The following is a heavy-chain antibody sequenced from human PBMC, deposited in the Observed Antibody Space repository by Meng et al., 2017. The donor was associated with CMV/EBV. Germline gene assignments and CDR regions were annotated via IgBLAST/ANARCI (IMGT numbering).Heavy chain of an antibody. V-gene: IGHV4-4*07. J-gene: IGHJ5*02. D-gene: IGHD2-2*02. Sequence: QEPTPVLVTSSDTLSLPCMVSGGSISSYYWSWTRQPAGERLVLIGRIYTSSSTNYNPSLKSRVIMSVDTSKNQFSLKLSSVTAADTAVYYCAREIVVVPAAIDNWFDPWGQGTLVTVSS. CDR3: AREIVVVPAAIDNWFDP. CDR2: IYTSSST. CDR1: GGSISSYY.